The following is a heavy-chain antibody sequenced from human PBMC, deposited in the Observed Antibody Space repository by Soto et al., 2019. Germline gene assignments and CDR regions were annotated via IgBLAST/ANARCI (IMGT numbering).Heavy chain of an antibody. Sequence: PGGSLRLSCAASGFTFSSYAMHWVRQAPGKGLEWVAVISYDGSNKYYADSVKGRFTISRDNSKNTLYLQMNSLRAEDTAVYYCAGAHHVVRYYSEYWGEGTLVRVSS. J-gene: IGHJ4*02. CDR2: ISYDGSNK. CDR3: AGAHHVVRYYSEY. V-gene: IGHV3-30-3*01. D-gene: IGHD2-15*01. CDR1: GFTFSSYA.